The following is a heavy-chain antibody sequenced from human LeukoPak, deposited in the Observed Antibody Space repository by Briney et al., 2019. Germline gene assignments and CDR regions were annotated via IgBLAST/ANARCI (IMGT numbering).Heavy chain of an antibody. CDR3: AKDGSGSYYYFDY. D-gene: IGHD3-10*01. J-gene: IGHJ4*02. V-gene: IGHV3-30*02. CDR2: IRYDGNNK. CDR1: GFTFSGFG. Sequence: GGSLRLSCAASGFTFSGFGMHWVRQAPGKGLEWVAFIRYDGNNKYYADSVKGRFTISRDNSKNTLSLQMNSLKVEDTAVYYCAKDGSGSYYYFDYWGQGTLVTVSS.